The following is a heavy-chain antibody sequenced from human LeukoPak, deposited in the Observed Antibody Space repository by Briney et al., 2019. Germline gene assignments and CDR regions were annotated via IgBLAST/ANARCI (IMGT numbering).Heavy chain of an antibody. CDR2: IYSGGST. D-gene: IGHD1-26*01. CDR3: ARDPPPYSGTFDY. Sequence: GGSLRLSCAASGLTVSSNYMSWVRQAPGKGLEWVSVIYSGGSTYYADSVKGRFTISRDNSKNTLYLQMNSLRAEDTAVYYCARDPPPYSGTFDYWGQGTLVTVSS. V-gene: IGHV3-66*01. CDR1: GLTVSSNY. J-gene: IGHJ4*02.